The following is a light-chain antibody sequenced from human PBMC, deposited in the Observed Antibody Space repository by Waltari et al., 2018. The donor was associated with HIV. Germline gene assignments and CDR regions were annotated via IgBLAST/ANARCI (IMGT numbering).Light chain of an antibody. CDR1: NVGSNS. V-gene: IGLV3-21*02. J-gene: IGLJ1*01. Sequence: TCGGQNVGSNSVHWYQQKAGQPPTLVLYDDTDRPSGIPERFSGSNSGNTATLTISRVEVGDEADYYCHVWDSAGDGHVFGSGTKVTV. CDR3: HVWDSAGDGHV. CDR2: DDT.